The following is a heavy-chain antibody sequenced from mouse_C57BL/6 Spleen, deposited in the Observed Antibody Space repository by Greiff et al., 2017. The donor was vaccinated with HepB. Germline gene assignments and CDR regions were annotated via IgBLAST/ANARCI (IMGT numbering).Heavy chain of an antibody. CDR3: AMNDYDDYYAMDY. D-gene: IGHD2-4*01. J-gene: IGHJ4*01. V-gene: IGHV5-17*01. CDR1: GFTFSDYG. CDR2: ISSGSSTI. Sequence: EVKLQESGGGLVKPGGSLKLSCAASGFTFSDYGMHWVRQAPEKGLEWVAYISSGSSTIYDSDTVKGRFTISRDNAKNTLFLQMTSLRSEDTAMYYCAMNDYDDYYAMDYWGQGTSVTVSS.